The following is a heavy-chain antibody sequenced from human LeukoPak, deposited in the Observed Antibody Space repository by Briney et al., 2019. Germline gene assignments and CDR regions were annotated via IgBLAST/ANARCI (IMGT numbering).Heavy chain of an antibody. Sequence: SETLSLTCTVSGGSISSYYWSWIRQPPGKGLEWIGYIYYSGSTNYNPSLKSRVTISVDTSKNQFSLKLSSVTAADTAVYYCARGRSGYCSGGSCYQAFDPWGQGTLVTVSS. V-gene: IGHV4-59*12. CDR3: ARGRSGYCSGGSCYQAFDP. CDR2: IYYSGST. D-gene: IGHD2-15*01. CDR1: GGSISSYY. J-gene: IGHJ5*02.